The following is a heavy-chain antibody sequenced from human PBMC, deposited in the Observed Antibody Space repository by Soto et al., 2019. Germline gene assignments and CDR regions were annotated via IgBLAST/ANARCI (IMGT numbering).Heavy chain of an antibody. Sequence: QVHLVESGGGVVQPGTSLRLSCVGSGFTFSSYDMHWVRQAPGKGLEWVAVISYNGNNKYYGKSVEGRFTISRDNSKNTLYLELNSLSAEDTAVYSCAKEYGDYSPPYFDYWGQGTLVTVSS. CDR3: AKEYGDYSPPYFDY. V-gene: IGHV3-30*18. J-gene: IGHJ4*02. CDR2: ISYNGNNK. CDR1: GFTFSSYD. D-gene: IGHD4-17*01.